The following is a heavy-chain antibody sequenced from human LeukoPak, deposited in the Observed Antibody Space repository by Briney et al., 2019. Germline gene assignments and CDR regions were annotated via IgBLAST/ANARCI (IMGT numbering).Heavy chain of an antibody. V-gene: IGHV3-53*01. D-gene: IGHD3-10*01. CDR3: ASGEWPQNY. CDR2: IYSDGST. CDR1: GFTVSGNH. Sequence: GGSLRLSCAASGFTVSGNHMTWVRQAPGKGLEWVSLIYSDGSTFYADSVKGRFTISRDASNNTLYLQMNSLRVEDTAVYYCASGEWPQNYWGQGTLVTVSS. J-gene: IGHJ4*02.